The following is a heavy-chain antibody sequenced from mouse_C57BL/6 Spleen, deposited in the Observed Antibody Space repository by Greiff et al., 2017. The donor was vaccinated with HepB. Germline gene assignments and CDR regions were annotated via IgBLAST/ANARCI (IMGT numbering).Heavy chain of an antibody. Sequence: ESGPGLVKPSQSLSLTCSVTGYSITSGYYWNWIRQFPGNKLEWMGYISYDGSNNYNPSLKNRISITRDTSKNQFFLKLNSVTTEDTATYYCARCYYGSSYWYFDVWGTGTTVTVSS. J-gene: IGHJ1*03. CDR1: GYSITSGYY. V-gene: IGHV3-6*01. D-gene: IGHD1-1*01. CDR2: ISYDGSN. CDR3: ARCYYGSSYWYFDV.